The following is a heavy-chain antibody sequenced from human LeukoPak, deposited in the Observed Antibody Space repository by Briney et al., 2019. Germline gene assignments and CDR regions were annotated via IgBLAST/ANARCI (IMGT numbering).Heavy chain of an antibody. V-gene: IGHV4-31*03. CDR2: IYYSGST. CDR1: GGSISSGGYY. Sequence: PSETLSLTCTVSGGSISSGGYYWSWIRQHPGKGLEWIGYIYYSGSTYYNPSLKSRVTISVDTSKNQFSLKLSSVTAADTAVYYCARVYCSSTSCRYPDWFDPWGQGTQVTVSS. CDR3: ARVYCSSTSCRYPDWFDP. D-gene: IGHD2-2*01. J-gene: IGHJ5*02.